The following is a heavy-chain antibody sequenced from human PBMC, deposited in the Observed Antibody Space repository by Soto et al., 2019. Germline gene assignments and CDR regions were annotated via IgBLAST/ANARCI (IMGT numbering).Heavy chain of an antibody. J-gene: IGHJ3*02. CDR3: AKDIDQGAFDI. CDR1: GFTFDDYT. CDR2: ISWDGGST. Sequence: GGSLRLSCAASGFTFDDYTMNWVRQAPGKGLECVTLISWDGGSTYYADSVKGRFTISRDNSKNSLYLQMNSLRTEDTSLYYCAKDIDQGAFDIWGQGTMVTVSS. V-gene: IGHV3-43*01.